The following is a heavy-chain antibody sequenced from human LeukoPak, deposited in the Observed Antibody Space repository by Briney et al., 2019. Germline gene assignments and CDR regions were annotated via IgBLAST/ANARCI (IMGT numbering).Heavy chain of an antibody. CDR3: ARGFGRP. D-gene: IGHD3-10*01. J-gene: IGHJ5*02. CDR2: INHNGNVN. V-gene: IGHV3-7*03. Sequence: SGGSLRLSCAASGFTFSSYWMNWARQAPGKGLEWVASINHNGNVNYYVDSVKGRFTISRDNAKNSLYLQMNSLRAEDTAVYYCARGFGRPWGQGTLVTVSS. CDR1: GFTFSSYW.